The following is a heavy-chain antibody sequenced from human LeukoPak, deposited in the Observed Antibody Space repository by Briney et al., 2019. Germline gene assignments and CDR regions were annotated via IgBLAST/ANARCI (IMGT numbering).Heavy chain of an antibody. CDR1: GGSFSGYY. J-gene: IGHJ6*03. V-gene: IGHV4-34*01. Sequence: SETLSLACAVYGGSFSGYYWSWIRQPPGKGLEWIGEINHSGSTNYNPSLKSRVTISVDTSKNQFSLKLSSVTAADTAVYYCARGQGVVPAAYYYYYYCMDVWGKGTTVTVSS. CDR3: ARGQGVVPAAYYYYYYCMDV. CDR2: INHSGST. D-gene: IGHD2-2*01.